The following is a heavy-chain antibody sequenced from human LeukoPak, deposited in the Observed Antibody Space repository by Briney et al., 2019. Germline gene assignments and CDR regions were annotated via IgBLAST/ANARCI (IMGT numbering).Heavy chain of an antibody. CDR2: INSDGSLT. CDR1: GFNFSSYW. J-gene: IGHJ4*02. V-gene: IGHV3-74*01. CDR3: AGSYDILNY. Sequence: GGSLRLSCAASGFNFSSYWMHWVRQAPGKGLVWVSRINSDGSLTRYADSVKGRFTISRDNAKNALYLQMNSLRAEDTAVYYCAGSYDILNYWGQGTLVTASS. D-gene: IGHD3-9*01.